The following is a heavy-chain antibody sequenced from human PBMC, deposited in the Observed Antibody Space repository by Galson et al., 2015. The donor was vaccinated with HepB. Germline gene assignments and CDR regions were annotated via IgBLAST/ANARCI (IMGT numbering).Heavy chain of an antibody. CDR2: ISYDGSNK. CDR3: AKDPIRWGSNYFDY. J-gene: IGHJ4*02. CDR1: GFTFSSYG. D-gene: IGHD5-12*01. V-gene: IGHV3-30*18. Sequence: SLRLSCAASGFTFSSYGMHWVRQAPGKGLEWVAVISYDGSNKYYADSVKGRFTISRDKSKNTLYLQMNSLRAEDTAVYYCAKDPIRWGSNYFDYWGQGTLVTVSS.